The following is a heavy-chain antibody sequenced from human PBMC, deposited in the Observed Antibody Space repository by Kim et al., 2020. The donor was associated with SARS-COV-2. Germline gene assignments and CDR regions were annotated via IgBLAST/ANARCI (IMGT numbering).Heavy chain of an antibody. V-gene: IGHV3-7*01. CDR2: IKQDGSEK. CDR1: GFTFSSYW. CDR3: ARDRSYGGKVAYFQH. D-gene: IGHD4-17*01. J-gene: IGHJ1*01. Sequence: GESLKISCAASGFTFSSYWMSWVRQAPGKGLEWVANIKQDGSEKYYVDSVKGRFTISRDNAKNSLYLQMNSLRAEDTAVYYCARDRSYGGKVAYFQHWGQGTLVTVSS.